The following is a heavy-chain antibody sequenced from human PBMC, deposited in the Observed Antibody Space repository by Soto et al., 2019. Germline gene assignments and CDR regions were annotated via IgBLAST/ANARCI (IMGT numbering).Heavy chain of an antibody. V-gene: IGHV1-2*04. D-gene: IGHD2-2*01. CDR2: INPNSGGT. CDR3: ARQSRSAIVVVPAAPFDF. Sequence: QVQLVQSGAEVKKPGASVKVSCKASGYTFTGYYMHWVRQAPGQGLEWMGWINPNSGGTNYAQKFQGWVTMTRDTSISTAYMELSRLRSDDTAVYYCARQSRSAIVVVPAAPFDFWGQGTLVTVSS. J-gene: IGHJ4*02. CDR1: GYTFTGYY.